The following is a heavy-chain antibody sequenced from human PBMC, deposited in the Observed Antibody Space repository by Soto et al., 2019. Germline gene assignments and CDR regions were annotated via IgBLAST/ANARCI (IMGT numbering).Heavy chain of an antibody. V-gene: IGHV4-4*07. CDR2: VYSSGST. CDR1: GGSFSSYY. J-gene: IGHJ3*01. D-gene: IGHD2-21*02. Sequence: SETVSLTCSVSGGSFSSYYWNWIRQPAGMGLEWIGRVYSSGSTNANPSLKSRVTRSIDTSKNQFSLKLSAVTAADTAVYYCAMGGLSCGGGCLDSFEVWGQGTMVT. CDR3: AMGGLSCGGGCLDSFEV.